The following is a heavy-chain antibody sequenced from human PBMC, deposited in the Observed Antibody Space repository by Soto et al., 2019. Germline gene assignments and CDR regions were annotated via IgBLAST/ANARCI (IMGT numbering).Heavy chain of an antibody. CDR2: MNPNSGNT. Sequence: QVQLVQSGAEVKKPGASVKVSCKASGYTFTSYDINWVRQATGQGLEWMGWMNPNSGNTGYAQKFQGRVTMTRNTSISTAYMELSSLRSEDTAVYYCARAGRDCSGGSCYSGRDSFDYWGQGTLVTVSS. CDR1: GYTFTSYD. J-gene: IGHJ4*02. V-gene: IGHV1-8*01. D-gene: IGHD2-15*01. CDR3: ARAGRDCSGGSCYSGRDSFDY.